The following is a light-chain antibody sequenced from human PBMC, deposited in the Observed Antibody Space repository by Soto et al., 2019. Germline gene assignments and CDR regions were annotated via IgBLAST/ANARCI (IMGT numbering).Light chain of an antibody. V-gene: IGKV3-11*01. CDR1: QSVSSY. CDR3: QQYNSHSPWT. Sequence: PGERATLSCRASQSVSSYLAWYQQKPGQAPRLLIYDASNRATGIPARFSGSGSGTDFTLTISSLEPDDFATYYCQQYNSHSPWTFGQGTKVDIK. CDR2: DAS. J-gene: IGKJ1*01.